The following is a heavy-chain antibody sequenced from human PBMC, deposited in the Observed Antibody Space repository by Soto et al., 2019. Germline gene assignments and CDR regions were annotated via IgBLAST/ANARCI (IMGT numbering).Heavy chain of an antibody. Sequence: SGPTLVNPTQTLTLTCTVSGFSLSTTAVGVGWVRRPPGKSLDWLGLIYWNDEKRYSPSLKTRLTITKDASKNQVVLTMINMDPIDTATYYCGHWGYSTCWSDHWGQGSPVTVSS. CDR3: GHWGYSTCWSDH. V-gene: IGHV2-5*01. D-gene: IGHD6-13*01. CDR1: GFSLSTTAVG. J-gene: IGHJ5*02. CDR2: IYWNDEK.